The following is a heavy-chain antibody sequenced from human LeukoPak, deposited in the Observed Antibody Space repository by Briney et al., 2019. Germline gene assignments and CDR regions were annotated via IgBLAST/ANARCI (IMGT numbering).Heavy chain of an antibody. CDR3: TRDDAYFMDS. V-gene: IGHV3-7*01. CDR2: IKHDGSEE. J-gene: IGHJ4*02. Sequence: GGSLRLSCAASGFTFSSFWMSWVRQAPGKGLEWVANIKHDGSEEYYLPSVKGRFIISRDSAKNSLSLQMNSLRAEDTAVYYCTRDDAYFMDSWGQGTLVTVSS. CDR1: GFTFSSFW. D-gene: IGHD3-16*01.